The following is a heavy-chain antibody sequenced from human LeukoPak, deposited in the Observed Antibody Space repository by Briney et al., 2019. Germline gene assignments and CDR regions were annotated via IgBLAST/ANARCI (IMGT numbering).Heavy chain of an antibody. CDR2: INNDGSRT. J-gene: IGHJ4*02. CDR1: GLTFTNYW. V-gene: IGHV3-74*01. CDR3: ATVFDY. Sequence: GGSLRLSCAASGLTFTNYWMHWVRQAPGKGLLWVSTINNDGSRTFYADSVKGRFTTSRDNAKNTVYLQMNSLRGDDTAVYYCATVFDYWGQGTLVTVSS.